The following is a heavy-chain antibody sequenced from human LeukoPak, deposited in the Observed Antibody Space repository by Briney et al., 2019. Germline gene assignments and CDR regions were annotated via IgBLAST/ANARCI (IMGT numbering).Heavy chain of an antibody. V-gene: IGHV1-24*01. CDR2: LDPEDGEA. J-gene: IGHJ3*02. CDR1: GYTLSDLA. CDR3: ATRNFGDYGAFDI. Sequence: ASAKVSRKVSGYTLSDLAMHWVAQAPGKGLEWMGGLDPEDGEAIYAPPLQGRVTMTEDTSSDPAYMVLSSLRSEDTAVYYCATRNFGDYGAFDIWGQGTMVTVSS. D-gene: IGHD4-17*01.